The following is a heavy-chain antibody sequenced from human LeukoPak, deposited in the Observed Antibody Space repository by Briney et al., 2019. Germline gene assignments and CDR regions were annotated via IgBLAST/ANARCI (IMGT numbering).Heavy chain of an antibody. Sequence: GGSLRLSCVASRFSFSTYSMNWVRQAPGKGLEWVSSISSSSTYIYYADSMKGRFTISRDNAKNSVYLQMNSLRAEDTALYYCARDFVRVGDTPYIDYWGQGTLVTVS. J-gene: IGHJ4*02. D-gene: IGHD1-26*01. CDR2: ISSSSTYI. CDR1: RFSFSTYS. CDR3: ARDFVRVGDTPYIDY. V-gene: IGHV3-21*01.